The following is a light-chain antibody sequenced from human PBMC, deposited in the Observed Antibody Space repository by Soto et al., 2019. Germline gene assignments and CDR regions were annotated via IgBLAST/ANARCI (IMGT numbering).Light chain of an antibody. CDR1: QSISSW. CDR2: DAS. Sequence: DLQMSQSPSPPSSSFGDRVTITFRASQSISSWLAWYQQKPGKAPKLLIFDASSLESGTPSRFSGRRSGTQFTLTINGLQPDDFATYYCQQYDNYKPLTFGGGTKVDIK. CDR3: QQYDNYKPLT. J-gene: IGKJ4*01. V-gene: IGKV1-5*01.